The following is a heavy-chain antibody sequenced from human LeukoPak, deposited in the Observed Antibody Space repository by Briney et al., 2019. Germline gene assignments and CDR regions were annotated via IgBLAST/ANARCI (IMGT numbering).Heavy chain of an antibody. CDR1: GGSFSGYY. CDR2: IIHSGST. V-gene: IGHV4-34*12. J-gene: IGHJ4*02. Sequence: PSETLSLTCAVYGGSFSGYYWSWIRQPPGKGLQWIGEIIHSGSTNYNPSLKSRVTISVDTAKNQFSLKLNSVTAADTAMYYCYGRDSVDYWAQGTLVTVSS. D-gene: IGHD4-23*01. CDR3: YGRDSVDY.